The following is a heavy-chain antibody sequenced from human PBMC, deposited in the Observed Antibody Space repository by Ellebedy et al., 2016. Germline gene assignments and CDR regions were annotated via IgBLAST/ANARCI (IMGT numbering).Heavy chain of an antibody. Sequence: GGSLRLSXAASGFTFSVSSMNWVRQAPGKGLEWVSYINNSSTTIYYADSVKGRFTISRDNAKNSLYLQMNSLRAEDSAVYYCARMVYYYYYYVDVWGKGTTVTVSS. CDR2: INNSSTTI. V-gene: IGHV3-48*01. CDR3: ARMVYYYYYYVDV. J-gene: IGHJ6*03. CDR1: GFTFSVSS. D-gene: IGHD2-8*01.